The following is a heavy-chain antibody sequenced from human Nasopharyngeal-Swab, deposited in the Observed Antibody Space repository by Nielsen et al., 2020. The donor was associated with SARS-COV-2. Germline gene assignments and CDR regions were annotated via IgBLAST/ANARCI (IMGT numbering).Heavy chain of an antibody. CDR1: GFTFSSYG. CDR3: ARDAGGSGGGY. J-gene: IGHJ4*02. CDR2: IWYDGSNK. Sequence: GGSLRLSCAASGFTFSSYGMHWVRQAPGKGLEWMAVIWYDGSNKYYADSVKGRFTISRDNSKNTLYLQMNSLRAEDTAVYYCARDAGGSGGGYWGQGTLVTVSS. D-gene: IGHD3-16*01. V-gene: IGHV3-33*01.